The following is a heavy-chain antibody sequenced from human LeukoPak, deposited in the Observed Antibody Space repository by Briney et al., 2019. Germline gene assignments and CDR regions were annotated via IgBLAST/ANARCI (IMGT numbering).Heavy chain of an antibody. D-gene: IGHD5-18*01. V-gene: IGHV1-2*02. CDR3: ARVPPIGYSYGSDHFDY. J-gene: IGHJ4*02. CDR1: GYTFTGYY. Sequence: ASVKVSCKASGYTFTGYYMHWVRQAPGQGLEWMGWINPNSGGTNYAQKFQGRVTMTRDTSISTAYMELSRLRSDDTAVYYCARVPPIGYSYGSDHFDYWGQGTLVTVSS. CDR2: INPNSGGT.